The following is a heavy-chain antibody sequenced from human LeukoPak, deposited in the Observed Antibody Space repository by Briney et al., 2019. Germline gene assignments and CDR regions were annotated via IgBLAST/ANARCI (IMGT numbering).Heavy chain of an antibody. Sequence: SETLSLTCAVYGGSSSGYYGTWIRQPPGKGLEWIGEINQSGNINYNPSLKSRVTISVDTSKNQFSLKLSSVTAADTAVYYCARVWYYYDSGSYRHYFDYWGQGTLVTVSS. V-gene: IGHV4-34*01. CDR1: GGSSSGYY. CDR3: ARVWYYYDSGSYRHYFDY. D-gene: IGHD3-10*01. J-gene: IGHJ4*02. CDR2: INQSGNI.